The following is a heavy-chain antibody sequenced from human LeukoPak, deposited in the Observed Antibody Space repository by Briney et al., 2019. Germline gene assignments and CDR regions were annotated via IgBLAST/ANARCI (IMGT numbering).Heavy chain of an antibody. Sequence: GGSLRLSCAASGFTFSSYAMSWVRQAPGKGLEWVSANSGSGGSTYYADSVKGRFTISRDNSKNTLYLQMNRLRAEDTAVYYCAKGWMIVVAGVDYWGQGTLVTVSS. J-gene: IGHJ4*02. CDR3: AKGWMIVVAGVDY. V-gene: IGHV3-23*01. D-gene: IGHD3-22*01. CDR1: GFTFSSYA. CDR2: NSGSGGST.